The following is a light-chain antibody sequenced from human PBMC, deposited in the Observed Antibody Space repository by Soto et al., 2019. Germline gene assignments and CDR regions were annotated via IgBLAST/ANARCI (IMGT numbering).Light chain of an antibody. Sequence: EIVMTQSPATLSVSPGERATLSCRASQSVGSNLAWYQQKPGQTPRLLIYGASTGATGIPARISGSGSGTEFTLTISSLQSEDFAIYYCQHYNSWPRTFGQGTKVEIK. V-gene: IGKV3-15*01. J-gene: IGKJ1*01. CDR3: QHYNSWPRT. CDR1: QSVGSN. CDR2: GAS.